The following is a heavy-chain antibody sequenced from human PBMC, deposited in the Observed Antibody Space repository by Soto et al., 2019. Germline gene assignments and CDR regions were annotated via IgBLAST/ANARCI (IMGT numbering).Heavy chain of an antibody. CDR3: ARGVSGSSWYEILFDY. CDR1: GYTFTSYD. Sequence: QVQLVQSGAEVKKPGASVKVSCKASGYTFTSYDINWVRQATGQGLEWMGWMNPNSGNTGYAQKFQGRVTMTRNTSISTAYMELSCLRSEDTAVYYCARGVSGSSWYEILFDYWGQGTLVTVSS. J-gene: IGHJ4*02. D-gene: IGHD6-13*01. CDR2: MNPNSGNT. V-gene: IGHV1-8*01.